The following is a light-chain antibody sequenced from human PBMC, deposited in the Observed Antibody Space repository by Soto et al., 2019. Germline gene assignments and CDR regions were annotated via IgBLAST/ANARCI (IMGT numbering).Light chain of an antibody. CDR2: GAS. CDR1: QSVSSSY. CDR3: QQDGRSTRS. J-gene: IGKJ1*01. V-gene: IGKV3-20*01. Sequence: TLSLSSWELATLYWTASQSVSSSYLAWYQQRPGQAPRLLIYGASSRATGNPDRFSGSGSGTDFTLTISSLEPEDFAVYYCQQDGRSTRSFAQRTKV.